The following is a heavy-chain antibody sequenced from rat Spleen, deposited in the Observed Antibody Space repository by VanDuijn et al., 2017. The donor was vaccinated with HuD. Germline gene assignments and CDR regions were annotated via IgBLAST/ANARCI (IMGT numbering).Heavy chain of an antibody. V-gene: IGHV5S23*01. D-gene: IGHD1-9*01. CDR1: GFTFSNYG. CDR2: ISTSGSRT. CDR3: ARRHYGYTDYFDY. Sequence: EVQLVESGGGLVQPGRSLKLSCTASGFTFSNYGMHWIRQTPKKGLEWVATISTSGSRTYYPDSVKGRFTISRDNAKSTLSLQMDSLRSEDTATYYCARRHYGYTDYFDYWGQGVMVTVSS. J-gene: IGHJ2*01.